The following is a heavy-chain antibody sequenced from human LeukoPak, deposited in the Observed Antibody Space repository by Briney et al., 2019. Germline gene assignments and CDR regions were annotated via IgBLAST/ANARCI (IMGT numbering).Heavy chain of an antibody. J-gene: IGHJ4*02. D-gene: IGHD3-10*01. V-gene: IGHV1-8*01. CDR3: ARYGSGSYYNVADY. Sequence: GASVKVSCKASGYTFTSYDINWVRQATGQGLEWMGWMNPNSGNTGYAQKFQGRVTMTRNTSISTAYMELSSLRSEDTAVYYCARYGSGSYYNVADYWGQGTLVTVSS. CDR2: MNPNSGNT. CDR1: GYTFTSYD.